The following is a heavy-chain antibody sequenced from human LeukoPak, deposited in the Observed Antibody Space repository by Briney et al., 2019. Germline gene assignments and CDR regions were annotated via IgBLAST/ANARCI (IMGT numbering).Heavy chain of an antibody. CDR2: IYYSGTT. CDR3: AIERGAYYYDYNWFDP. J-gene: IGHJ5*02. Sequence: SQTLSLTCTVSGGSISSGDYYWGWIRQPPGKGLEWIGYIYYSGTTHYNPSLRSRVTISVDASKNQFSLKLSSVTAADTAVYYCAIERGAYYYDYNWFDPWGEGTLVTVPS. CDR1: GGSISSGDYY. D-gene: IGHD3-22*01. V-gene: IGHV4-30-4*01.